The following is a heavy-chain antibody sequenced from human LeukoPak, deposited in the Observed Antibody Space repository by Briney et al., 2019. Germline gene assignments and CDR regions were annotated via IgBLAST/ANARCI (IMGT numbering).Heavy chain of an antibody. V-gene: IGHV4-61*02. CDR1: GVSISSASYY. CDR3: ARDDIGYSYDV. Sequence: SETLSLTCTVSGVSISSASYYWSWIRQPAGKGLEWIGRIYTSGNTNYNPSLKSRVTISVDTSKNQFSLKLSSVTAADTAVYYCARDDIGYSYDVWGQGTLVTVSS. J-gene: IGHJ4*02. CDR2: IYTSGNT. D-gene: IGHD5-18*01.